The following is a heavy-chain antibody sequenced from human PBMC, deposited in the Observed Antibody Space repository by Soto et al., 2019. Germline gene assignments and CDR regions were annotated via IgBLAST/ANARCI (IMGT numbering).Heavy chain of an antibody. V-gene: IGHV3-23*01. CDR2: ISGSGGST. Sequence: GGSLRLSCAASGFTFSSYAMSWVRQAPGKGLEWVSAISGSGGSTYYADSVKGRFTISRDNSKNTLYLQMNSLRAEDTAVYYCAKDQTGHYYGSGSYYPSLNWFDPWGQGTLVTVSS. D-gene: IGHD3-10*01. CDR3: AKDQTGHYYGSGSYYPSLNWFDP. J-gene: IGHJ5*02. CDR1: GFTFSSYA.